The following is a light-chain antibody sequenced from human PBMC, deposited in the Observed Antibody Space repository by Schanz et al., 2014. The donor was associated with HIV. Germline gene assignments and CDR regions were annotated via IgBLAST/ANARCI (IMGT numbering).Light chain of an antibody. CDR2: EVI. CDR3: SSYSSSTTLGV. CDR1: SSDVGGYNY. Sequence: QSALTQPASVSGSPGQSITISCTGTSSDVGGYNYVSWYQQHPGKAPKLMIYEVIKRPSGVSNRFAGSKSGNTASLTISGLQAEDEADYYCSSYSSSTTLGVFRGGTKLTVL. V-gene: IGLV2-14*01. J-gene: IGLJ3*02.